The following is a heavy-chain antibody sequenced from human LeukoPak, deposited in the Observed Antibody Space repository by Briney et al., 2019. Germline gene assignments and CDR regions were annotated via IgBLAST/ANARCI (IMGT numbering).Heavy chain of an antibody. Sequence: ASVKVSCKASGYTFTGYYMHWVRQAPGQGLEWMGWINPNSGGTNYAQKFQGRVTITADESTSTAYMELSSLRSEDTAVYYCARGDSDGYSGNEGGFDYWGQGTLVTVSS. CDR3: ARGDSDGYSGNEGGFDY. J-gene: IGHJ4*02. CDR1: GYTFTGYY. V-gene: IGHV1-2*02. CDR2: INPNSGGT. D-gene: IGHD5-12*01.